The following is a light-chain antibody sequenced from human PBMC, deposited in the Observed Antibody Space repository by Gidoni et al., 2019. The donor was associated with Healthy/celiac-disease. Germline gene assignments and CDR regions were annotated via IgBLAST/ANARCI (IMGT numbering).Light chain of an antibody. V-gene: IGKV3-11*01. CDR1: QSVSSY. CDR2: DAS. J-gene: IGKJ5*01. Sequence: IVLTQSPATLSLSPGEGATLSCRASQSVSSYLDWYQPKPGQAPRLLSYDASNRATGIPARFSGSGSGTDFTLTISSLEPEDFAVYYCQQRSNWPPAITFGQGTRLEIK. CDR3: QQRSNWPPAIT.